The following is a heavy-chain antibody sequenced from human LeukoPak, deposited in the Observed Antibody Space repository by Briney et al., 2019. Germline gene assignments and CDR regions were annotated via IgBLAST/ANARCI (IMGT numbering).Heavy chain of an antibody. CDR3: ARRGIAASGEDY. D-gene: IGHD6-13*01. CDR2: IHYSGST. CDR1: GGSISSYC. V-gene: IGHV4-59*01. Sequence: PSETLSLTCTVSGGSISSYCWSWIRQPPGKGLEWIGYIHYSGSTNYNPSLKSRVTISVDTSKNQFSLKLNSVTAADTAVYYCARRGIAASGEDYWGQGTLVTVSS. J-gene: IGHJ4*02.